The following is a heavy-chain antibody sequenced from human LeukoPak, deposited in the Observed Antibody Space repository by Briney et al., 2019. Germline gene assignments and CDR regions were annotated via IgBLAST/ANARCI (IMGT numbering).Heavy chain of an antibody. V-gene: IGHV3-23*01. D-gene: IGHD5-18*01. CDR1: GFTFSSYG. J-gene: IGHJ4*02. CDR3: AKDLRGSYGEFDY. CDR2: ISGSGGST. Sequence: GGSLRLSCAASGFTFSSYGLHWVRQAPGKGLEWVSAISGSGGSTYYADSVKGRFTISRDNSKNTLYLQMNSLRAEDTAVYYCAKDLRGSYGEFDYWGQGTLVTVSS.